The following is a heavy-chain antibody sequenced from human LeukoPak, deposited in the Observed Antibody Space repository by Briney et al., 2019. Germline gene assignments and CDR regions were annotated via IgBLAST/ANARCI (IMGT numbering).Heavy chain of an antibody. V-gene: IGHV5-51*01. Sequence: GESLKISCRGSGYSFTTYWIGWVRQMPGKGLEWMGIIYPGDSDTRYTPSFQGQVTFSADKSINTAYLQWSSLKASDTAMYYCARRQGCSSTSCPPDYWSQGTLVTVSP. CDR3: ARRQGCSSTSCPPDY. CDR2: IYPGDSDT. J-gene: IGHJ4*02. CDR1: GYSFTTYW. D-gene: IGHD2-2*01.